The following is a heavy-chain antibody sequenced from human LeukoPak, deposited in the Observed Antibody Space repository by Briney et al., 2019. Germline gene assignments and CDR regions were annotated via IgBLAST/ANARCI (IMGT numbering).Heavy chain of an antibody. CDR1: GFTFSSYS. D-gene: IGHD1-26*01. Sequence: GGSLRLSCAASGFTFSSYSMNWVRQAPGKGLEWVSYISSTSDTIYYADSVKGRFIISRDNAKNSLYLQMNSLRAEDTAVYYCARDLWGRGHAFDIWGQGTMVTVSS. CDR3: ARDLWGRGHAFDI. J-gene: IGHJ3*02. CDR2: ISSTSDTI. V-gene: IGHV3-48*04.